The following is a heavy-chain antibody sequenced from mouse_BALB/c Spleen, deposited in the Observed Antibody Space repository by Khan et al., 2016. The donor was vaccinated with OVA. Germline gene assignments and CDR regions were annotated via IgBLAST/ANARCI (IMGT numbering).Heavy chain of an antibody. V-gene: IGHV14-3*02. CDR1: GFYIKDTY. CDR2: IDPANGNT. J-gene: IGHJ3*01. Sequence: EVQLEESGAELVKPGASVKLSCTASGFYIKDTYMHWVKQRPEQGLEWIGRIDPANGNTKSAPKFQGKATITADTSSNTSYLMLSILTSDDTAVYYCARDYWDEFTYWGQGTLVTVSA. D-gene: IGHD4-1*01. CDR3: ARDYWDEFTY.